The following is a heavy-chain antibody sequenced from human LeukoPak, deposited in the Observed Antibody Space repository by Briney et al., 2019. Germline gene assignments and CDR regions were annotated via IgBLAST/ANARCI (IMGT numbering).Heavy chain of an antibody. CDR2: INPNRGGP. CDR1: GYTFTGYY. Sequence: ASVKVSCKASGYTFTGYYMHWVRQAPGQGLEGMGWINPNRGGPNYARKFQGRVTMTRDTSISTAYMELSRLRSDDTAVYYCARANPYYYGSGTKNKRNYYYYGMDVWGQGTTVTVSS. D-gene: IGHD3-10*01. CDR3: ARANPYYYGSGTKNKRNYYYYGMDV. J-gene: IGHJ6*02. V-gene: IGHV1-2*02.